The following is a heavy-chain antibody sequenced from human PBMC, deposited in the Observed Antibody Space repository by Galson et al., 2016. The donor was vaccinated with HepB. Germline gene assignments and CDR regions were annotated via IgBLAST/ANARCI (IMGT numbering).Heavy chain of an antibody. CDR3: ARDRRLVSARARTYQYNGMDV. V-gene: IGHV1-18*01. Sequence: SVKVSCKASGYTFTTYGISWVRQAPGQRLEWMGWITPHSGNTDYAQKFQGRVTVTTDTSTNTVYMEVRRLQYDDTAVYYCARDRRLVSARARTYQYNGMDVWGQGTTVTVSS. CDR2: ITPHSGNT. CDR1: GYTFTTYG. D-gene: IGHD2-21*02. J-gene: IGHJ6*02.